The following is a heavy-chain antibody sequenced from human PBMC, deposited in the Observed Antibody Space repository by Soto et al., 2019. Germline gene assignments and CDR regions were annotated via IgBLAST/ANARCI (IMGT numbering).Heavy chain of an antibody. J-gene: IGHJ4*01. CDR1: GDSISSSSYY. V-gene: IGHV4-39*01. Sequence: SETLSLTCTVSGDSISSSSYYWGWIRQPPGKGLEWIGSMYYSGSTYYNPSLNSRVTISVDTSKNQFSLKVSSVTAADTAVYYCARVSTVTKLDYWGHGMLVTVSS. CDR2: MYYSGST. D-gene: IGHD4-17*01. CDR3: ARVSTVTKLDY.